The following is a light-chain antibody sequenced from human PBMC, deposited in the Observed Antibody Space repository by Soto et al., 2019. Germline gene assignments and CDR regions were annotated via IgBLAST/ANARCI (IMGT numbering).Light chain of an antibody. CDR1: SSDVGLYDY. V-gene: IGLV2-14*01. CDR3: SSYTSDSSYV. J-gene: IGLJ1*01. CDR2: AVS. Sequence: QSVLAQPASVPGSPGQSITISYTGTSSDVGLYDYASWYQQHPGKAPQLMIYAVSNRPSGVSNRFSASKSGNTASLFISGLQAEDEADYYCSSYTSDSSYVFGSGTKVTAL.